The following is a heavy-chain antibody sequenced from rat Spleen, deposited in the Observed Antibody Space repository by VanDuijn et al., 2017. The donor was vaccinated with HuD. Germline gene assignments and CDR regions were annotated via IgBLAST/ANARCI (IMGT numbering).Heavy chain of an antibody. CDR1: GFTFSDYN. Sequence: EVQLVESGGGLVQPGRSLKLSCVASGFTFSDYNMAWVRQAPKKGLDWVATISYDGSSTYYRDSVKGRFTISRDNAENTVYLQMSSLRSEDTATYYCAVSNYGTVGDYWGQGVMVTVSS. CDR3: AVSNYGTVGDY. CDR2: ISYDGSST. D-gene: IGHD1-11*01. J-gene: IGHJ2*01. V-gene: IGHV5-7*01.